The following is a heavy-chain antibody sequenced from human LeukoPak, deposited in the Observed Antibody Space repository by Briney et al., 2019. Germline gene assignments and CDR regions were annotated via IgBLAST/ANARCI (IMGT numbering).Heavy chain of an antibody. Sequence: ASVKVSCKASGYSFTGYYIHWVRQAPGQGLEWMGWINPNSGGTNYAQKLQGRVTMTTDTSTSTAYMELRSLRSDDTAVYYCASQPNDRWEPFDYWGQGTLVTVSS. D-gene: IGHD1-26*01. CDR3: ASQPNDRWEPFDY. CDR2: INPNSGGT. V-gene: IGHV1-2*02. J-gene: IGHJ4*02. CDR1: GYSFTGYY.